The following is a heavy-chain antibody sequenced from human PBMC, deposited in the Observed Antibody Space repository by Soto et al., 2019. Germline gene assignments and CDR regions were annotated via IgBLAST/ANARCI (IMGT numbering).Heavy chain of an antibody. D-gene: IGHD6-6*01. J-gene: IGHJ4*02. V-gene: IGHV3-73*02. Sequence: EVQLVESGGGLVQPGGSLKLSCAASGFTFSGSAMHWVRQASGKGLEWVGSIRSKANSYATAYAASVKGRFTISSDDSMTTAYLQMNSLKTEDTAVYYGTRRDSSSSTWGQGTLVTVSS. CDR2: IRSKANSYAT. CDR3: TRRDSSSST. CDR1: GFTFSGSA.